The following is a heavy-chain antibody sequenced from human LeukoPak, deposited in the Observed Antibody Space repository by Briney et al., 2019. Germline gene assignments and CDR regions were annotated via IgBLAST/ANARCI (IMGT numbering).Heavy chain of an antibody. CDR3: ASSSGWYLSSDY. CDR2: IWYDGSDK. J-gene: IGHJ4*02. Sequence: PGRSLRLSCAASGFTFRTYGTHWVRQAPGKGLEWVAVIWYDGSDKYHADSVKGRFTISRDNSKNMLYLQMNSLRAEDTAVYYCASSSGWYLSSDYWGQGTLVTVSS. D-gene: IGHD6-19*01. V-gene: IGHV3-33*01. CDR1: GFTFRTYG.